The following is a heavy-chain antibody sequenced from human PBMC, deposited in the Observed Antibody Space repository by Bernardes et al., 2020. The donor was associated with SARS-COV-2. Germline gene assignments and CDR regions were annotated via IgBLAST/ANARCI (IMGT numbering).Heavy chain of an antibody. CDR1: GFTVSRYA. CDR3: AKDFWQQLANYYYYGMDV. D-gene: IGHD6-13*01. CDR2: ISGSGGST. V-gene: IGHV3-23*01. Sequence: GCLSRSSAASGFTVSRYAMSWVRPAPGKGLEWVSAISGSGGSTYYADSVKGRFTISRDNSKNTLYLQMNSLRAEDTAVYYCAKDFWQQLANYYYYGMDVWGQGTTVTVSS. J-gene: IGHJ6*02.